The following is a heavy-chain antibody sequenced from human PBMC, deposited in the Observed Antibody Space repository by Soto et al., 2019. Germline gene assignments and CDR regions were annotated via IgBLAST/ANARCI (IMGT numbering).Heavy chain of an antibody. CDR2: ISAYNGNT. CDR3: ARGGGIVVVTAPYDH. J-gene: IGHJ4*02. V-gene: IGHV1-18*01. D-gene: IGHD2-21*02. Sequence: ASVKVSCKASGYTFASYAIIWMRQAPGQGLEWMGWISAYNGNTNYAQKLQGRVTMTTDTSTSTAYMELRSLRSDDTAVYYCARGGGIVVVTAPYDHWGQGTLVTSPQ. CDR1: GYTFASYA.